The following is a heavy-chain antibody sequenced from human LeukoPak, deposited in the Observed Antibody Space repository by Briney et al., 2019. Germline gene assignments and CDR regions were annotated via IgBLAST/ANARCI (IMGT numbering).Heavy chain of an antibody. J-gene: IGHJ6*02. V-gene: IGHV1-2*02. D-gene: IGHD3-3*01. CDR3: ARDWITIFGVAPPGMDV. CDR1: GYTFTGYY. Sequence: ASVKVSCKASGYTFTGYYMRWVRQAPGQGLEWMGWINPNSGGTNYAQKFQGRVTMTRDTSISTAYMELSRLRSDDTAVYYCARDWITIFGVAPPGMDVWGQGTTVTVSS. CDR2: INPNSGGT.